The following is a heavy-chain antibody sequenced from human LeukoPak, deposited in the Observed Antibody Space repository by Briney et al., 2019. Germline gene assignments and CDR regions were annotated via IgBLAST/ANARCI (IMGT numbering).Heavy chain of an antibody. CDR3: ARARAGLRYGMDV. Sequence: PSQTLSLTCTVSGGSISSGGYYWSWIRQHPGKGLEWIGYIYYSGSTYYNPSLKSRATISVDTSKNQFSLKLSSVTAADTAVYYCARARAGLRYGMDVWGQGTTVTVSS. D-gene: IGHD2-21*01. CDR1: GGSISSGGYY. CDR2: IYYSGST. J-gene: IGHJ6*02. V-gene: IGHV4-31*03.